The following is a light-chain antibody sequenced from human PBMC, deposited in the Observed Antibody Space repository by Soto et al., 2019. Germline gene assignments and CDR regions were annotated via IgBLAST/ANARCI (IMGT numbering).Light chain of an antibody. CDR1: SSDVGGYNY. Sequence: QSALTQPASVSGSPGQSITISCTGTSSDVGGYNYFSWYQQHPGKAPKLMIYDVSNRPSGVSNRFSGSKSGNTASLTISGLQAEDEADYYCSSYTSSSTGVFGTGTKLTVL. V-gene: IGLV2-14*01. CDR2: DVS. J-gene: IGLJ1*01. CDR3: SSYTSSSTGV.